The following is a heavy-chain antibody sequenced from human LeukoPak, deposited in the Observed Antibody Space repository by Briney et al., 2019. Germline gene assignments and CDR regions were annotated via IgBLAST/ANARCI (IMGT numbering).Heavy chain of an antibody. Sequence: RASVKVSCKASGYTFTGYYMHWVRQAPGQGLEWMGRINPNSGGTNYAQKFQGRVTMTRDTSISTAYMELSRLRSDDTAVYYCARGGEDYYDSSGYRPPLDYWGQGTLVTVSS. CDR2: INPNSGGT. D-gene: IGHD3-22*01. V-gene: IGHV1-2*06. J-gene: IGHJ4*02. CDR1: GYTFTGYY. CDR3: ARGGEDYYDSSGYRPPLDY.